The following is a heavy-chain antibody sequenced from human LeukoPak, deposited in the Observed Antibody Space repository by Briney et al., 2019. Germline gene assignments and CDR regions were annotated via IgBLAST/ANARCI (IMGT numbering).Heavy chain of an antibody. Sequence: GRSLRLSCAASGFIFSNYGMHWVRQAPGKGLEWVSSILYDGSKKYYADSVKGRFTMYRDNSNYTLYLQMNSLRPEDTAAYRCANFDGSSQAFHIWGQGTMVTVSS. CDR1: GFIFSNYG. CDR2: ILYDGSKK. V-gene: IGHV3-30*18. D-gene: IGHD6-13*01. J-gene: IGHJ3*02. CDR3: ANFDGSSQAFHI.